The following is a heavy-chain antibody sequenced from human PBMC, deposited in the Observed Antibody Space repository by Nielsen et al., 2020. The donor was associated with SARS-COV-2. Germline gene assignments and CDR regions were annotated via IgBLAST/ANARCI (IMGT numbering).Heavy chain of an antibody. D-gene: IGHD5-24*01. Sequence: GESLSLAWAASGLSFSIYSMHWVRQPPGKWRGWVGSISYDVSNKYYTDSVKGRFITSRDNPKNTPYLQMNSLRAEDTAVYYCARENRDGYNFVYFEHWGQGTLVTVSS. CDR3: ARENRDGYNFVYFEH. V-gene: IGHV3-30-3*01. CDR2: ISYDVSNK. CDR1: GLSFSIYS. J-gene: IGHJ1*01.